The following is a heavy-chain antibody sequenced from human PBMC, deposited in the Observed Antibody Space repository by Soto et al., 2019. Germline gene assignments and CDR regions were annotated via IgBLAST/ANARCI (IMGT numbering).Heavy chain of an antibody. CDR3: ARVGVAARRRPNWFDP. CDR1: GGSFSGYY. Sequence: SETLSLTCAVYGGSFSGYYWSWIRQPPGKGLEWIGEINHSGSTNYNPSLKSRVTISVDTSKNQFSLKLSSVTAADTAVYYCARVGVAARRRPNWFDPWGQGTLVTVSS. J-gene: IGHJ5*02. D-gene: IGHD6-6*01. V-gene: IGHV4-34*01. CDR2: INHSGST.